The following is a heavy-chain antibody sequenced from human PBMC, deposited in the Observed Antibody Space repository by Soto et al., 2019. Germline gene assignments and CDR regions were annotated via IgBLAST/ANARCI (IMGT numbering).Heavy chain of an antibody. CDR3: AGPGYSSQDY. J-gene: IGHJ4*02. D-gene: IGHD5-18*01. CDR2: ISGSGDGT. Sequence: GGSLRLSCAASGFTFSRFALSWFRQAPGKGLEWVSAISGSGDGTDYADSVKGRFTISRDNSKNTLYLQMNSLRAEDTAVYYCAGPGYSSQDYWGQGALVTVSS. CDR1: GFTFSRFA. V-gene: IGHV3-23*01.